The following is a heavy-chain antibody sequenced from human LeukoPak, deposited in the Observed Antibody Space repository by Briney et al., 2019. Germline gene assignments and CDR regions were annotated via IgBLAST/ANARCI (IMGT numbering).Heavy chain of an antibody. Sequence: GGSLRLSCAASGFTLSDYYMSWIRQAPGKGLEWVSHISRSGSTIYYADSVKGRFTISRDNAKNSLYLQMNSLRAEDTAVYYCAREDLDYSDDYYYGMDVWGQGTTVTVSS. D-gene: IGHD4-17*01. V-gene: IGHV3-11*01. CDR3: AREDLDYSDDYYYGMDV. J-gene: IGHJ6*02. CDR2: ISRSGSTI. CDR1: GFTLSDYY.